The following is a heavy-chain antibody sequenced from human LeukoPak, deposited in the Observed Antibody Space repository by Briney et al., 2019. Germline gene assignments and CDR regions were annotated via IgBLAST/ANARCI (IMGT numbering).Heavy chain of an antibody. CDR1: GFTFSSYG. CDR2: IWYDGSNK. CDR3: ARDTGRGVALYGMDV. V-gene: IGHV3-33*01. D-gene: IGHD3-10*01. Sequence: GGSLRLSCAASGFTFSSYGMHWVRQAPGKGLEWVAVIWYDGSNKYYADSVKGRFTISRDNSKNTLYLQMNSVRAEGTAVYYCARDTGRGVALYGMDVWGKGTTVTVSS. J-gene: IGHJ6*04.